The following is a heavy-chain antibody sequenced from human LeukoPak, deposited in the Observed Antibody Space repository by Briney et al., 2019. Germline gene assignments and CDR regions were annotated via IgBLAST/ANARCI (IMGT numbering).Heavy chain of an antibody. CDR2: IKSKTDGGTT. D-gene: IGHD2-2*01. CDR1: GFTFSNGW. Sequence: KSGRSLRLSCAASGFTFSNGWMSWVRQAPGKGLEWVGRIKSKTDGGTTEYAAPVKGRFTISRDDSKNTLYLQMNSLKTEDTAVYYCTTDRYCSSTTCPGAFDHWVQATLVTDSS. V-gene: IGHV3-15*01. CDR3: TTDRYCSSTTCPGAFDH. J-gene: IGHJ4*02.